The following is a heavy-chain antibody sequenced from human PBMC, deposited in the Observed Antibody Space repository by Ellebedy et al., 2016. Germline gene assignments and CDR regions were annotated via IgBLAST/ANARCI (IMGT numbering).Heavy chain of an antibody. Sequence: GGSLRLSCKGSGYSFTSYWIGWVRQMPGKGLEWMGIIYPGDSDTRYSPSFQGQVAISADKSISTAYLQWSSLKASDTAMYYCARHDDYGDYRYLDYWGQGTLVTVSS. J-gene: IGHJ4*02. CDR2: IYPGDSDT. CDR1: GYSFTSYW. V-gene: IGHV5-51*01. CDR3: ARHDDYGDYRYLDY. D-gene: IGHD4-17*01.